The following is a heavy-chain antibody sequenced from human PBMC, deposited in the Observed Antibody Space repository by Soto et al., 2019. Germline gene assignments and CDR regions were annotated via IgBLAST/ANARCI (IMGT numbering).Heavy chain of an antibody. V-gene: IGHV3-23*01. CDR1: GFTLTSFG. J-gene: IGHJ5*02. D-gene: IGHD6-13*01. CDR2: ISASGTSM. CDR3: AKRGDTTSWYWFDP. Sequence: EVQLLDSGGGLVQPGGSLRLSCEASGFTLTSFGMSWVRQAPGKGLEWVSSISASGTSMYYAKSVEGRFTISRDTSKNTLYLQMNSLRAEDTAVYYCAKRGDTTSWYWFDPWGQGTLVTVSS.